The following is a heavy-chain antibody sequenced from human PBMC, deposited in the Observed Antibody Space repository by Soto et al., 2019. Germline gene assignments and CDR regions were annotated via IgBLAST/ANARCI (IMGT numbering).Heavy chain of an antibody. J-gene: IGHJ6*02. V-gene: IGHV1-18*01. Sequence: RASVKVSCKASGYTFTSYGISCVRQAPGQGPEWMGWISAYNGNTNYAQKLQGRVTMTTDTSTSTAYMELRSLRSDDTAVYYCARGLTYYYDSSGYYYDYYYYGMDVWGQGTTVTVSS. CDR3: ARGLTYYYDSSGYYYDYYYYGMDV. D-gene: IGHD3-22*01. CDR1: GYTFTSYG. CDR2: ISAYNGNT.